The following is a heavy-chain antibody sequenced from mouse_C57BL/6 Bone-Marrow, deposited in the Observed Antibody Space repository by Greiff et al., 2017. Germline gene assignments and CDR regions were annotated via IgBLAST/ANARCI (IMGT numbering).Heavy chain of an antibody. CDR1: GYAFTSSW. CDR3: ARGGCVAWFAY. Sequence: QVQLQQSGAELARPGASVKISCKASGYAFTSSWMNWVKQRPGKGLEWIGRIYPGDGDTNYNGKFKGKATLTADKSSSTAYMHLSSLTSEDSAVYFCARGGCVAWFAYWGQGTLVTVSA. J-gene: IGHJ3*01. D-gene: IGHD1-1*02. V-gene: IGHV1-82*01. CDR2: IYPGDGDT.